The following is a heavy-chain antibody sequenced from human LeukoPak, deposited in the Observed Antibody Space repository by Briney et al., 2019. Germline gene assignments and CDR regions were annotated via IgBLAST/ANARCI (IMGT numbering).Heavy chain of an antibody. CDR3: ARTYCSGGSCHFDY. D-gene: IGHD2-15*01. V-gene: IGHV4-59*08. Sequence: SETLSLPCTVSGGSIRSYYGSWIRQPPGKGLEWMGYIFYSGSTDSNPSLKSRVTISVDTSKNQFSLKLSSVTAADTAVYYCARTYCSGGSCHFDYWGQGTLVTVSS. CDR1: GGSIRSYY. J-gene: IGHJ4*02. CDR2: IFYSGST.